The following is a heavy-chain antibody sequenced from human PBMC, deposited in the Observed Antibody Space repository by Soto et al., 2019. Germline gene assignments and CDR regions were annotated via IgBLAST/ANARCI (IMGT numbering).Heavy chain of an antibody. Sequence: GGSLRLSCAASGFTFSTYWMTWVRQAPGKGLEYVAAINRNGSSKYYVNSVKGRFTISRDNSKNTLYLQMGSLRAEDMAVYYCARTYDFWSGSDYWGQGTLVTVSS. CDR1: GFTFSTYW. D-gene: IGHD3-3*01. V-gene: IGHV3-64*01. CDR2: INRNGSSK. J-gene: IGHJ4*02. CDR3: ARTYDFWSGSDY.